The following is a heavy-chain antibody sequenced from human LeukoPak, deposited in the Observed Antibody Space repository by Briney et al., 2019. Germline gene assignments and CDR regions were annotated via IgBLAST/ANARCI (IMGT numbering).Heavy chain of an antibody. D-gene: IGHD6-19*01. J-gene: IGHJ4*02. Sequence: GGSLRLSCAASGFTFSSYSMNWVRQAPGKGLEWVSYISTSSSTIYYADSVKGRFTISRHNAKNSLYLQMNSLRDEDTAVYYCARDYRSSSGWTVDYWGQGTLVTVSS. CDR2: ISTSSSTI. CDR1: GFTFSSYS. CDR3: ARDYRSSSGWTVDY. V-gene: IGHV3-48*02.